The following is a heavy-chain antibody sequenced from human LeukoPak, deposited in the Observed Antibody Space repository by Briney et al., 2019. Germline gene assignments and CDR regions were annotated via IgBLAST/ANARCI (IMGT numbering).Heavy chain of an antibody. Sequence: SETLSLTCTVSGGSISSYYWSWIRQPPGKGLEWIGYNYYSGSTNYNPSLKSRVTISVDTSKNQFSLKLSSVTAADTAVYYCARSSGYSYGHPFDYWGQGTLVTVSS. CDR2: NYYSGST. CDR3: ARSSGYSYGHPFDY. D-gene: IGHD5-18*01. CDR1: GGSISSYY. J-gene: IGHJ4*02. V-gene: IGHV4-59*12.